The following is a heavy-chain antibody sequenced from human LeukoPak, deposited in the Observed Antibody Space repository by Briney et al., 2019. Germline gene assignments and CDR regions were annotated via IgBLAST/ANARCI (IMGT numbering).Heavy chain of an antibody. CDR2: TYDRSKWYN. Sequence: SQTLSLTCAISGDSVSSNSAAWNWIRQSPSRGLEWLGRTYDRSKWYNDYAVSVKSRITINPDTSKNQFSLQLNSVTPEDTAVYYCARAHCSSTSCLPFDYWGQGTLVTVSS. J-gene: IGHJ4*02. CDR3: ARAHCSSTSCLPFDY. V-gene: IGHV6-1*01. D-gene: IGHD2-2*01. CDR1: GDSVSSNSAA.